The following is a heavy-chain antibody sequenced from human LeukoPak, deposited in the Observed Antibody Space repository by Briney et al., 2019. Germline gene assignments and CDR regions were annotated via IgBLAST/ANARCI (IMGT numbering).Heavy chain of an antibody. D-gene: IGHD6-19*01. CDR3: ARGGVAGTLKTEFGY. V-gene: IGHV4-34*01. CDR1: GGSFSGYY. Sequence: PSETLSLTCAVYGGSFSGYYWSWIRQPPGKGLEWIGEINHSGSTNYNPSLKSRVTISVDTSKNQFSLKLSSMTAADTAVYYCARGGVAGTLKTEFGYWGQGTLVTVSS. J-gene: IGHJ4*02. CDR2: INHSGST.